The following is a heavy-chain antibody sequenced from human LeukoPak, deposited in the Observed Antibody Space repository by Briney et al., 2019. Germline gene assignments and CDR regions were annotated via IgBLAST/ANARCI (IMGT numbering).Heavy chain of an antibody. CDR3: ARGRPYSGYSD. D-gene: IGHD5-12*01. Sequence: SETLSLTCAVYGGSFSGYYWSWIRQPPGKGLEWIGEINHSGSTNHNPSLKSRVTISVDTSKNQFSLKLSSVTAADTAVYYCARGRPYSGYSDWGQGTLVTVSS. J-gene: IGHJ4*02. CDR2: INHSGST. CDR1: GGSFSGYY. V-gene: IGHV4-34*01.